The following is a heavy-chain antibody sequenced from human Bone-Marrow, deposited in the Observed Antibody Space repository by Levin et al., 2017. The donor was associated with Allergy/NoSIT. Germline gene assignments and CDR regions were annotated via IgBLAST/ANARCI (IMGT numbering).Heavy chain of an antibody. Sequence: GESLKISCAASGFTFSTYWMHWVRQAPGKGLVWVSRIQSNGKTNYADSVMGRFTISRDNAKHTLYLQMNSLTVEDTAVYYCARDRFYSDSGSNFSWFDPWGQGTLVTVSS. D-gene: IGHD3-10*01. CDR2: IQSNGKT. J-gene: IGHJ5*02. CDR3: ARDRFYSDSGSNFSWFDP. CDR1: GFTFSTYW. V-gene: IGHV3-74*01.